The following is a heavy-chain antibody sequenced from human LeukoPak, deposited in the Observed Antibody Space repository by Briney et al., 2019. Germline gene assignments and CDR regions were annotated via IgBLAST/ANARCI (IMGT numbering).Heavy chain of an antibody. CDR2: ISGSGGST. CDR3: ARGRMAVAGSYEY. Sequence: GGSLRLSCAASGFTLGSYAMSWVRQAPGKGLEWVSAISGSGGSTYYADSVKGRFTISRDNSKNTLYLQMHSLRAEDTAVYYCARGRMAVAGSYEYWGQGTLVTVSS. CDR1: GFTLGSYA. D-gene: IGHD6-19*01. J-gene: IGHJ4*02. V-gene: IGHV3-23*01.